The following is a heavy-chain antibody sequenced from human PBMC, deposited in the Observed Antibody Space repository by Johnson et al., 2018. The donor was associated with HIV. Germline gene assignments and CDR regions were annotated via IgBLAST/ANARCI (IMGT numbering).Heavy chain of an antibody. D-gene: IGHD3-10*01. CDR3: ARDQDPYYYGSGTLSI. CDR2: IGTAGDT. V-gene: IGHV3-13*01. J-gene: IGHJ3*02. Sequence: VQLVESGGGLVQPGGSLRLSCAASGFTFSSYDMHWVRQATGKGLEWVSAIGTAGDTYYPGSVKGRFTISRENAKNSLYLQMNSLRAEDTAVYYCARDQDPYYYGSGTLSIWGQGTMVTVSS. CDR1: GFTFSSYD.